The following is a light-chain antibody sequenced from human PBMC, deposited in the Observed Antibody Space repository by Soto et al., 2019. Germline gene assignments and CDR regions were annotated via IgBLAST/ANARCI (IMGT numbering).Light chain of an antibody. V-gene: IGKV3-20*01. CDR2: DAS. Sequence: EIVLTQSPATLSLSPGERATLSFRASQSVSSYLAWYQQKPGQAPRLLIYDASNRATGIPDRFSGSGSATDFTLTISRLEPEDFALYYCQQYGGSPITFGQGTRLEIK. CDR1: QSVSSY. J-gene: IGKJ5*01. CDR3: QQYGGSPIT.